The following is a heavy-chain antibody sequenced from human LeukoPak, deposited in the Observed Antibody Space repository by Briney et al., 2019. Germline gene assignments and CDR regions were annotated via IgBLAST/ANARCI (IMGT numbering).Heavy chain of an antibody. V-gene: IGHV4-34*01. J-gene: IGHJ4*02. D-gene: IGHD6-6*01. Sequence: PSEALSLTCVDYGGSFSGYFWCWMRQPPGKGREWMGELNHSGSTNYNPSLKSRVTISVDTYKKQFSLKLSSVTAADTAVYYCARGTRQASIAAAFDCWGQGTLVTASS. CDR2: LNHSGST. CDR1: GGSFSGYF. CDR3: ARGTRQASIAAAFDC.